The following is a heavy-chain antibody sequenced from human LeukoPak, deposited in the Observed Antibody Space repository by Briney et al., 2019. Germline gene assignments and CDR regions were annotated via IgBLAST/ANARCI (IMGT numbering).Heavy chain of an antibody. J-gene: IGHJ4*02. V-gene: IGHV3-7*01. CDR2: IKQDGSEK. Sequence: GGSLRLSCAASGFTFSSYWMSRVSQARGKGMEWVANIKQDGSEKYYVDSVKGRFTISRDNPKNSLYLQMNSLRAEDTAVYYCARDRYWNLGYWGQGTLVTVSS. CDR1: GFTFSSYW. D-gene: IGHD2-8*02. CDR3: ARDRYWNLGY.